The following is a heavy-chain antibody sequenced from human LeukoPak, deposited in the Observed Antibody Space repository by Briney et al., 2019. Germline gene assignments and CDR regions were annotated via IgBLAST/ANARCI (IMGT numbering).Heavy chain of an antibody. V-gene: IGHV3-30*02. CDR3: AKLPSQDIVVVPAVRYYYYYMDV. D-gene: IGHD2-2*01. CDR2: IRYDGSNK. CDR1: GFTFSSYG. Sequence: GGSLRLSCAASGFTFSSYGMHWVRQAPGKGLEWVAFIRYDGSNKYYADSVKGRFTISRDNSKNTLYLQMNSLRAEDTAVYYCAKLPSQDIVVVPAVRYYYYYMDVWGKGTTVTVSS. J-gene: IGHJ6*03.